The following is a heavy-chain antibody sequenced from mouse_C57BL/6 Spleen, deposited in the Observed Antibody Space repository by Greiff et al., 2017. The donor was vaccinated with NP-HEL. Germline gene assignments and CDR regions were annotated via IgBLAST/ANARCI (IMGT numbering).Heavy chain of an antibody. CDR3: ARGFTTVIATKGTFDY. Sequence: QVQLKQSGAELVKPGASVKISCKASGYAFSSYWMNWVKQRPGKGLEWIGQIYPGDGDTNYNGKFKGKATLTADKSSSTAYMQLSSLTSEDSAVYFFARGFTTVIATKGTFDYWGQGTTLTVSS. CDR1: GYAFSSYW. V-gene: IGHV1-80*01. J-gene: IGHJ2*01. D-gene: IGHD1-1*01. CDR2: IYPGDGDT.